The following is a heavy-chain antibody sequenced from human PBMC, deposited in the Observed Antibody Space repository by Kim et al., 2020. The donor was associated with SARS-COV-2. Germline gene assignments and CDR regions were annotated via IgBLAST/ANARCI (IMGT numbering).Heavy chain of an antibody. CDR2: INHSGST. V-gene: IGHV4-34*01. Sequence: SETLSLTCAVYGGSFSGYYWSWIRQPPGKGLEWIGEINHSGSTNYNPSLKSRVIISVDTSKNQFSLKLSSVTAADTAVYYCARRYCSSTSCPRAFDIWG. CDR3: ARRYCSSTSCPRAFDI. J-gene: IGHJ3*02. D-gene: IGHD2-2*01. CDR1: GGSFSGYY.